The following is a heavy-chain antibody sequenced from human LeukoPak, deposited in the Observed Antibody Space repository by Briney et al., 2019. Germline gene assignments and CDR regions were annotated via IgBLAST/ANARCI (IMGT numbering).Heavy chain of an antibody. Sequence: PGGSLTLFCAAWGFTFNIYWVRWLRESPGEAVEGVAYIKQDGSEKYYVDSVKGRCTISRDNAKNSLYLQMNSLRAEDTAVYYCARAAVTREGYFDLWGRGTLVTVSS. V-gene: IGHV3-7*01. CDR2: IKQDGSEK. J-gene: IGHJ2*01. CDR1: GFTFNIYW. CDR3: ARAAVTREGYFDL. D-gene: IGHD4-17*01.